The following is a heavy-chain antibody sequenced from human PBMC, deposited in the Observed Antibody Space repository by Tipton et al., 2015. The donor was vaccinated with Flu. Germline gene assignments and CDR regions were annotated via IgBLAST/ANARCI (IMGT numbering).Heavy chain of an antibody. J-gene: IGHJ6*02. CDR2: IYYSGST. CDR3: ARDLVQDYRDQYFGMDV. CDR1: GGSINTGAYY. V-gene: IGHV4-31*03. D-gene: IGHD4-11*01. Sequence: TLSLTCTVSGGSINTGAYYWSWIRQHPGKGLEWIGYIYYSGSTYYNPSLKSRVTISVDTSKNQVSLKLTSVTAADTAVYYCARDLVQDYRDQYFGMDVWGQGTTVTVSS.